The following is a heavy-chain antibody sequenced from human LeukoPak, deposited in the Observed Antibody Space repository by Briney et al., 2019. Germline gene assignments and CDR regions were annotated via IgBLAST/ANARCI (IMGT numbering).Heavy chain of an antibody. CDR2: INPNSGGT. D-gene: IGHD3-3*01. Sequence: ASVKVSCKAFGYTFTDYYIHWVRQAPGQGLEWMGWINPNSGGTKYARKFEGRVTLTRDTSITTAYVDLSRLRSDDTAIYYCARSLGFSPPFDYWGQGTLVTVSS. CDR1: GYTFTDYY. V-gene: IGHV1-2*02. CDR3: ARSLGFSPPFDY. J-gene: IGHJ4*02.